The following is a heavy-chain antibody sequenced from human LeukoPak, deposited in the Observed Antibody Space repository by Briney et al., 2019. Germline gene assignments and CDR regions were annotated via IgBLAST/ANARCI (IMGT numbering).Heavy chain of an antibody. Sequence: GGSLRLSCAVSGFTVSGNYMSWVRQAPGKGLEWVSLIDNSGSTYYADSVKDRFTISRDNSNNTLYLQMSSLSSEDTAFYYCARAGRPYSFFFDYWGRGALVAVAS. V-gene: IGHV3-66*03. CDR2: IDNSGST. J-gene: IGHJ4*02. D-gene: IGHD1-26*01. CDR3: ARAGRPYSFFFDY. CDR1: GFTVSGNY.